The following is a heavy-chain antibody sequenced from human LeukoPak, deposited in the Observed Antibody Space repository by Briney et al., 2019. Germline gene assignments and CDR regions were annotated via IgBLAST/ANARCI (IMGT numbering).Heavy chain of an antibody. J-gene: IGHJ5*02. D-gene: IGHD4-17*01. CDR1: GGSISSGGYY. CDR3: ARLTVTEYNWFDP. V-gene: IGHV4-31*03. CDR2: IYYSGST. Sequence: SETLSLTCTVYGGSISSGGYYWSWIRQHPGKGLEWIGYIYYSGSTYYNPSLKSRVTISVDTSKNQFSLKLSSVTAADTAVYYCARLTVTEYNWFDPWGQGTLVTVSS.